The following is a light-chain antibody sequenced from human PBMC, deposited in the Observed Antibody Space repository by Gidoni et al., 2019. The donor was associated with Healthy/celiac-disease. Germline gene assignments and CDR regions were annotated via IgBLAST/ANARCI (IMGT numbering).Light chain of an antibody. CDR1: QSISSY. J-gene: IGKJ4*01. V-gene: IGKV1-39*01. CDR3: QQSYSTLLT. Sequence: DIQMTQSPSSLSASVGDRVTITCRASQSISSYLNWYQQKPGKAPKLLIYAASSLQSGVPSRFSGRGSGTDFTLTISSLQPEDFATYYGQQSYSTLLTFGGGTKVEIK. CDR2: AAS.